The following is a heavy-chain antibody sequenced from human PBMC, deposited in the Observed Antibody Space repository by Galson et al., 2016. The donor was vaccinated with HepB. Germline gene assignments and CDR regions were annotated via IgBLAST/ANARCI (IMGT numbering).Heavy chain of an antibody. V-gene: IGHV3-23*01. D-gene: IGHD4-17*01. CDR2: VTGSGSWT. CDR1: GFTFSTYA. CDR3: ARDPNGDYFGAFDF. J-gene: IGHJ3*01. Sequence: SLRLSCAASGFTFSTYAMTWVRQAPGKGLEWVSSVTGSGSWTYYADSVKGRLTISRDNSKNTLYLQMNSLRAEDTAVYYCARDPNGDYFGAFDFWGQGAKFTVSS.